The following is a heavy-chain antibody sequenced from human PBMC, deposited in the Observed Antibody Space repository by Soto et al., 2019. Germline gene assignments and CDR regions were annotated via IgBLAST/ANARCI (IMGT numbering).Heavy chain of an antibody. D-gene: IGHD3-16*01. Sequence: SDTLSLTCTVSGGSISIYYWSWIRQPPGKGLEWIGYIYYSGSTNYNPSLKSRVTISVDTSKNQFSLKLSSVTAADTAVYYCARGWGEAFDYWGQGTLVTVSS. CDR1: GGSISIYY. V-gene: IGHV4-59*01. CDR2: IYYSGST. CDR3: ARGWGEAFDY. J-gene: IGHJ4*02.